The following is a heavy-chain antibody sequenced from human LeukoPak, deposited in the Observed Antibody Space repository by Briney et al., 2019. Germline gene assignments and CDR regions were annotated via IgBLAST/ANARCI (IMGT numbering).Heavy chain of an antibody. CDR2: IYNMVST. Sequence: SGILSLTCAVSGGSISISNWWSWVRQPPGKWLECIWEIYNMVSTNYNPSLKRRVTTSVEKSKNKSSLKRSSVTAADTAVYYCASRLYDSARNFDYWGQGTLVTVSS. CDR1: GGSISISNW. CDR3: ASRLYDSARNFDY. V-gene: IGHV4-4*02. D-gene: IGHD3-22*01. J-gene: IGHJ4*02.